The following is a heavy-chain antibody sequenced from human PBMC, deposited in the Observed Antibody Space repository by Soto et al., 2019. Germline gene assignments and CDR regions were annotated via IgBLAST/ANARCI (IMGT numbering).Heavy chain of an antibody. J-gene: IGHJ4*02. CDR3: VREVGALGY. CDR2: ISSSGNST. V-gene: IGHV3-21*01. Sequence: EVQLVESGGGLVKPGGSLRLSCAASGFTFRSYSMNWVRQAPGKGLEWVSSISSSGNSTYYADSVKGQFTISRDNAKNSLYLQVNSLRAEDTAVYYCVREVGALGYWGQGTLVTVSS. D-gene: IGHD1-26*01. CDR1: GFTFRSYS.